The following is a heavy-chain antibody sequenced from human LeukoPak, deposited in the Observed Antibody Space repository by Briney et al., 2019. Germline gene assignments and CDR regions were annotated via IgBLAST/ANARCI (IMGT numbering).Heavy chain of an antibody. Sequence: GGSLRLSCAASKFTFSSYWVSWVRQAPGKGLEWVANIKQDGSVQFYMDSLKGRFSVSRDNAKNSLYLQMNGLRVEDTAVYYCTRLQIAVAGPNWFNPWGQGTLVTVSS. CDR1: KFTFSSYW. V-gene: IGHV3-7*01. D-gene: IGHD6-19*01. CDR2: IKQDGSVQ. J-gene: IGHJ5*02. CDR3: TRLQIAVAGPNWFNP.